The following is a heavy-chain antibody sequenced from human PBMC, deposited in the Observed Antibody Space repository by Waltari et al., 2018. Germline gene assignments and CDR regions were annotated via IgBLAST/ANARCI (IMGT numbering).Heavy chain of an antibody. CDR3: TTERDGSHEH. CDR2: IKSKTDGGTI. V-gene: IGHV3-15*01. Sequence: EVHLVESGGGLVKPGGSLRRSCAGSGFTVPNAWMNWVRQDPGKGLEWVGLIKSKTDGGTIDYAAPVKGRFTISRDDSKNTLYLQMNSLKTEDTALYYCTTERDGSHEHWGQGTLVTVSS. J-gene: IGHJ4*02. CDR1: GFTVPNAW. D-gene: IGHD6-19*01.